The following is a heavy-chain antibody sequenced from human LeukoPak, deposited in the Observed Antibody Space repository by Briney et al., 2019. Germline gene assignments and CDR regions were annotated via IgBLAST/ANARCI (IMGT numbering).Heavy chain of an antibody. Sequence: GSLRLSYAASGFIVTNAWMNWVRQAPGKGLEWVGRIQSKTDGGKTDYAAPVKGRFTISRDDSKNTLYLQMNSLKTEDAAIYYCTTGIRGDWGQGTLVTVSS. V-gene: IGHV3-15*07. CDR2: IQSKTDGGKT. J-gene: IGHJ4*02. CDR3: TTGIRGD. CDR1: GFIVTNAW. D-gene: IGHD3-3*02.